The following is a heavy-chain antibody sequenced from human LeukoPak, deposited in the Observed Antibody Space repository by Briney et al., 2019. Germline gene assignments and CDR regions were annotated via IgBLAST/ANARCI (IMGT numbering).Heavy chain of an antibody. V-gene: IGHV3-21*01. CDR2: ISDSSRHI. D-gene: IGHD4-17*01. CDR1: GFTFSRYS. CDR3: ARAYTNGDYLDY. J-gene: IGHJ4*02. Sequence: PGGSLRLSCAASGFTFSRYSVNWVRQAPGKGLEWVSCISDSSRHIYYADSVKGRFTISRDNAKSSASLQMNSLRVDDTAVYYCARAYTNGDYLDYWGQGTLVTVPS.